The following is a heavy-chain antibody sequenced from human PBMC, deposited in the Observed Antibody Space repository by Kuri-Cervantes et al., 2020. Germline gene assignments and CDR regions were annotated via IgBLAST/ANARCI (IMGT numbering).Heavy chain of an antibody. CDR1: GYTFTGYY. CDR3: ARGKLSVAAAGTYWFDP. D-gene: IGHD6-13*01. Sequence: SVKVSCKASGYTFTGYYMHWVRQAPGQGLEWMGGIIPIFGTANYAQKFQGRVTITANKSTSTAYMELSSLRSEDTAVYYCARGKLSVAAAGTYWFDPWGQGTLVTVSS. CDR2: IIPIFGTA. J-gene: IGHJ5*02. V-gene: IGHV1-69*06.